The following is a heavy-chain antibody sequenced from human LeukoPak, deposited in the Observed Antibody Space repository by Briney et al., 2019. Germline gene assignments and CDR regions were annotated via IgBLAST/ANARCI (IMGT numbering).Heavy chain of an antibody. J-gene: IGHJ6*03. CDR3: ARGGRGSSSWYIFGYYYMDV. Sequence: GASVKVSCKASGYTFTSYYMYWVRQAPGQGLEWMGIINPSGGSTSYAQKFQGRVTMTRDMSTSTVYMELSSLRSEDTAVYYCARGGRGSSSWYIFGYYYMDVWGKGTTVTISS. CDR1: GYTFTSYY. D-gene: IGHD6-13*01. V-gene: IGHV1-46*01. CDR2: INPSGGST.